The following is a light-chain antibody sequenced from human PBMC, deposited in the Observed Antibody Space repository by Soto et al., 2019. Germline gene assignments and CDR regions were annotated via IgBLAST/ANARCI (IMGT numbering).Light chain of an antibody. J-gene: IGKJ1*01. Sequence: DIQMTQSPSSLSASVGDRVTITCRASQSISSYLNWYQQKPGKAPKLLIYAASSLQSGVPSRFSGSGSGTDFTLTISSLQPEDFATNYCQQSYNTSWTFGQGTKVDI. CDR2: AAS. CDR3: QQSYNTSWT. CDR1: QSISSY. V-gene: IGKV1-39*01.